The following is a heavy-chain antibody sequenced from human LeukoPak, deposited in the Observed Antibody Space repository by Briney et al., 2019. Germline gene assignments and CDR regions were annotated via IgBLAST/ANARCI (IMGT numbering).Heavy chain of an antibody. Sequence: SETLSLTCTVSGGSISSGSYYWSWIRQPAGKGLEWIGYIYYSGSTNYNPSLKSRVTISVDTSKNQFSLKLSSVTAADTAVYYCARDATDGWGYYYYMDVWGKGTTVTVSS. CDR1: GGSISSGSYY. J-gene: IGHJ6*03. D-gene: IGHD6-19*01. CDR2: IYYSGST. CDR3: ARDATDGWGYYYYMDV. V-gene: IGHV4-61*10.